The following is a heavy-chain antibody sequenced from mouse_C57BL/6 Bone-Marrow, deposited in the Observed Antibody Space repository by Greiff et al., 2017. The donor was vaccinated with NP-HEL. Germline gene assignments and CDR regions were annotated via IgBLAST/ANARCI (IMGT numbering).Heavy chain of an antibody. Sequence: EVKLMESEGGLVQPGSSMKLSCTASGFTFSDYYMAWVRQVPEKGLEWVANINYDGSSTYYLDSLKSRFIISIDNAKNILYLQMSSLKSEDTATYYCARDRRADGYHWYFDVWGTGTTVTVSS. CDR2: INYDGSST. CDR3: ARDRRADGYHWYFDV. D-gene: IGHD2-3*01. CDR1: GFTFSDYY. V-gene: IGHV5-16*01. J-gene: IGHJ1*03.